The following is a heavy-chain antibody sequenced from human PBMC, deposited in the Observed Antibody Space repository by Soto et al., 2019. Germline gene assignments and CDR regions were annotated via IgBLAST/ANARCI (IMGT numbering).Heavy chain of an antibody. CDR2: ISGSGGST. J-gene: IGHJ4*02. D-gene: IGHD3-3*01. CDR1: GFTFSSYA. CDR3: AKDLRFLEWLHPFDY. V-gene: IGHV3-23*01. Sequence: TGGSLRLSCAASGFTFSSYAMSWVRQAPGKGLKWVSAISGSGGSTYYADSVKGRFTISRDNSKNTLYLQMNSLRAEDTAVYYCAKDLRFLEWLHPFDYWGQGTLVTVSS.